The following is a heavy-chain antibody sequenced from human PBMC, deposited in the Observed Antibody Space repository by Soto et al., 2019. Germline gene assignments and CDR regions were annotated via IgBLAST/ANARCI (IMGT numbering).Heavy chain of an antibody. Sequence: GGSLRLSCSASGFIFSSYSMHWVRQAPGKGLEWVAVISYDGSNKYYADSVKGRFTITRDSSKNTVSLQMNSLRLEDTAVYYCARAPPRGIAAPGTWGSGMDVWGQGTTVTVSS. CDR1: GFIFSSYS. J-gene: IGHJ6*02. CDR3: ARAPPRGIAAPGTWGSGMDV. D-gene: IGHD6-13*01. V-gene: IGHV3-30*04. CDR2: ISYDGSNK.